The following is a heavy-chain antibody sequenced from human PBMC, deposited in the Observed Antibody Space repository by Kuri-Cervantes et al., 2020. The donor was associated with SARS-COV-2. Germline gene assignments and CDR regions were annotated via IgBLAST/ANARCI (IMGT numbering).Heavy chain of an antibody. D-gene: IGHD4-17*01. V-gene: IGHV1-18*01. J-gene: IGHJ4*02. Sequence: ASVKVSCKASGYTFTSYGISWVRQAPGQGLEWMGWISAYNGNTNYAQMLQGRVTMTTDTSTSTAYMELRSLRSDDTAVYYCASWGRDMTTVTWVDYWGQGTLVTVSS. CDR3: ASWGRDMTTVTWVDY. CDR2: ISAYNGNT. CDR1: GYTFTSYG.